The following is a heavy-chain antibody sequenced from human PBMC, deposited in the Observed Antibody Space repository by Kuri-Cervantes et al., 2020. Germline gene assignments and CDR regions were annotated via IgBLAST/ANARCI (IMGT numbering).Heavy chain of an antibody. CDR3: AREGPYWARYYYYGMDV. Sequence: GESLKISCAASGFTVSSNYMSWVRQAPGKGLEWVSVIYSGGSTCYADSVKGRFTISRDNSKNTLYLQMNSLRAEDTAVYYCAREGPYWARYYYYGMDVWGQGTTVTVSS. V-gene: IGHV3-53*01. CDR1: GFTVSSNY. J-gene: IGHJ6*02. CDR2: IYSGGST. D-gene: IGHD2-8*02.